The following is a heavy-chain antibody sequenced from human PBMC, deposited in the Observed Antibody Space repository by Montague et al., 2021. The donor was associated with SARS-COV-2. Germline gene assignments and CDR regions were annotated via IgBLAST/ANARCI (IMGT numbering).Heavy chain of an antibody. V-gene: IGHV4-34*01. CDR1: GGSFGDDH. D-gene: IGHD3-22*01. CDR2: IRQSGRT. Sequence: SETLSLTCAVYGGSFGDDHWSWIRQPPGKALEWIGNIRQSGRTNYNPSLKSRVTISVDTSKNQFSLKLTSVTAADTGLYFCARGHLSVSMIVVVFTSASYYFDYWGQGAQVTVSS. CDR3: ARGHLSVSMIVVVFTSASYYFDY. J-gene: IGHJ4*02.